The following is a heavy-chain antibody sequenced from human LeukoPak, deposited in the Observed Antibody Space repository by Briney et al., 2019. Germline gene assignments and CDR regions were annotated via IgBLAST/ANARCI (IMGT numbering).Heavy chain of an antibody. J-gene: IGHJ4*02. D-gene: IGHD2-21*02. Sequence: GGSLRLSCAASGFIASGFPFSSYSMSWVRQAQGKGLEWVSTIYYADDYTYYADSVKGRFTISRDNSKNTLFLQMNSLRAEDAAVYYCANSCGGDCELFEYWGQGTLVTVSS. CDR3: ANSCGGDCELFEY. CDR1: GFPFSSYS. V-gene: IGHV3-23*05. CDR2: IYYADDYT.